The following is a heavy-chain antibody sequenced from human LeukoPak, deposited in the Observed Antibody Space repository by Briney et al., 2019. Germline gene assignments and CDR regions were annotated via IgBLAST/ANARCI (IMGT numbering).Heavy chain of an antibody. CDR3: ATYGSGSYYFGG. D-gene: IGHD3-10*01. CDR2: INPNSGGT. Sequence: ASVKVSCKASGYTFTGYYMHWVRQAPGQGLEWMGWINPNSGGTNYAQKFRGRVTMTRDTSISTAYMELSRLRSDDTAVYYCATYGSGSYYFGGWGQGTLVTVSS. CDR1: GYTFTGYY. V-gene: IGHV1-2*02. J-gene: IGHJ4*02.